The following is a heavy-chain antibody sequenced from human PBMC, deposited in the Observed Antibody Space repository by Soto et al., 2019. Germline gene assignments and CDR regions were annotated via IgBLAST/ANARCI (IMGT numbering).Heavy chain of an antibody. CDR3: ATGNIGFWSGYKYFYYGMDV. Sequence: PSETLSLTCTVSGGSVRSSNYYWAWIRQPPGKGLEWIGRIRYGGNTYSNPSLKSRLTISVDTSNNHISLRLSSVTAADTAIYYCATGNIGFWSGYKYFYYGMDVWGQGTKVTVS. CDR2: IRYGGNT. CDR1: GGSVRSSNYY. J-gene: IGHJ6*02. V-gene: IGHV4-39*02. D-gene: IGHD3-3*01.